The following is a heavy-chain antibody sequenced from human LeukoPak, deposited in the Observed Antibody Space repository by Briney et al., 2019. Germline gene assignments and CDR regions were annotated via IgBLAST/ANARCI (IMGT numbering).Heavy chain of an antibody. CDR1: GYTLTEVS. J-gene: IGHJ4*02. CDR3: ATEVVGYGDVHYFDS. V-gene: IGHV1-24*01. Sequence: GASVKVSCKISGYTLTEVSMHWVRQAPGKGLEWMGGLDPADGEPIYAQKFQGRATMSEDTSTDTAYMDLSSLRSEDTAVYYCATEVVGYGDVHYFDSWGQGTLVTVSS. D-gene: IGHD4-17*01. CDR2: LDPADGEP.